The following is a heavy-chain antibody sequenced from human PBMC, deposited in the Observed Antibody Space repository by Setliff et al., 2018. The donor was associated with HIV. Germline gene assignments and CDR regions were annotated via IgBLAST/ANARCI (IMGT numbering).Heavy chain of an antibody. CDR3: ARDLNWAFDY. CDR2: IKQDGSEK. CDR1: GFTFSSYW. V-gene: IGHV3-7*03. J-gene: IGHJ4*02. D-gene: IGHD1-1*01. Sequence: PGGSLRLSCAASGFTFSSYWINWVRQAPGKGLEWVANIKQDGSEKYYMDSVKGRFTISRDNAKNSLYLQMNSLRAEDTAVYYCARDLNWAFDYWGQGILVTVSS.